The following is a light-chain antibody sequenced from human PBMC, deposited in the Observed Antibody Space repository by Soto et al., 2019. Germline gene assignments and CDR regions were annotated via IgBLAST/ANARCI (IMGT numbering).Light chain of an antibody. CDR3: QQSYCIPYT. V-gene: IGKV1-39*01. CDR1: HTFSTY. Sequence: DIQLTQSPSSLAASLGDRVTITCRASHTFSTYLNWYQQRAGRAPELLIISTSSLQSGVPSRISGRRSGTDVTLTISSRQPEDFVNYYFQQSYCIPYTFGQGTRMEI. J-gene: IGKJ2*01. CDR2: STS.